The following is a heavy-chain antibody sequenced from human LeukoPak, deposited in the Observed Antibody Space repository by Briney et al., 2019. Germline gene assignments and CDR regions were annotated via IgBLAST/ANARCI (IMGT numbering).Heavy chain of an antibody. V-gene: IGHV7-4-1*02. Sequence: GASVKVSCKASGYTFTSYAMNWVRQAPGQGLEWMGWINTNTGNPTYAQGFTGRFVFSLDTSVSTAYLQISSLKAEDAAVYYCARVHRPADFSEFDYWGQGTLVTVSS. CDR3: ARVHRPADFSEFDY. J-gene: IGHJ4*02. CDR2: INTNTGNP. D-gene: IGHD3-3*01. CDR1: GYTFTSYA.